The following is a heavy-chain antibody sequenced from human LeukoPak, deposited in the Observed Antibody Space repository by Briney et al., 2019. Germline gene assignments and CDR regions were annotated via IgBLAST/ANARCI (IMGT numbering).Heavy chain of an antibody. Sequence: ASVKVSCKVSGYTLTELSMHWVRQAPGKGLEWMGGFDPEDGETIYAQKFQGRVTMTEDTSTDTAYMELGSLRSEDTAVYYCATTEAVAGTRDWFDPWGQGTLVTVSS. J-gene: IGHJ5*02. CDR3: ATTEAVAGTRDWFDP. V-gene: IGHV1-24*01. CDR2: FDPEDGET. CDR1: GYTLTELS. D-gene: IGHD6-19*01.